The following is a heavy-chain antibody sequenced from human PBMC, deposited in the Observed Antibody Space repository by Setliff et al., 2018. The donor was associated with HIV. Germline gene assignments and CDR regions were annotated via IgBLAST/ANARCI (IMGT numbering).Heavy chain of an antibody. CDR1: GYSFSTYG. CDR3: ARFPNPSQIVVIMPPDY. CDR2: ISGYNGNR. V-gene: IGHV1-18*01. J-gene: IGHJ4*02. D-gene: IGHD3-3*01. Sequence: ASVKVSCKASGYSFSTYGISWMRQAPGQGLEWLGWISGYNGNRHYAQNLQGRVTMTTDTSTSTAYMELRSLRSDDTAVYYCARFPNPSQIVVIMPPDYWGQGTLVTVSS.